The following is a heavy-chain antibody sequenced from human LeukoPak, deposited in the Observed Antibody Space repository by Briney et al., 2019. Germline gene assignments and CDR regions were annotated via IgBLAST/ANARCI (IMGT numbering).Heavy chain of an antibody. J-gene: IGHJ3*02. CDR2: ISDSGRGT. Sequence: GGSLRLSCAASGFTFSNYAMTWVRQAPGMGLEWVSAISDSGRGTYYADSVKGRFTISRDTPKNTLYLQMNSLRAEDTALYYCAKGIFVGGRYQERALDIWGQGTMVTVSS. V-gene: IGHV3-23*01. D-gene: IGHD1-26*01. CDR1: GFTFSNYA. CDR3: AKGIFVGGRYQERALDI.